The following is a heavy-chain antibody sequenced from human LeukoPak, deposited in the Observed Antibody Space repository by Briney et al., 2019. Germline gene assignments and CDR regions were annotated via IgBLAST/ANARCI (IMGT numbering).Heavy chain of an antibody. V-gene: IGHV3-48*01. J-gene: IGHJ4*02. CDR2: ISSSSSTI. CDR1: GFTFSSYS. D-gene: IGHD3-3*01. Sequence: GGSLRLSCAASGFTFSSYSMNWVRQAPGKGLEWVSYISSSSSTIYYADSVKGRFTISRDNAKNTLYLQMNSLRAEDTAVYYCARGYYDFWSGSPPDYWGQGTLVTVSS. CDR3: ARGYYDFWSGSPPDY.